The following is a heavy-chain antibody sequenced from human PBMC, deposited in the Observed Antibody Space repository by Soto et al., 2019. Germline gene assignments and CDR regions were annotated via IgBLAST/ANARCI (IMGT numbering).Heavy chain of an antibody. CDR1: GDTFTNYY. Sequence: QVQLMQSGAEVKKPGASVKVSCKASGDTFTNYYIHWVRQAPGQGLEWMGTVNPSGGHTTYSQNFLGRVTLTRYTSTSTLYRELTSLTSDDTAVYYCARGGHVVVVTAAFDYWGQGTLVTVSS. J-gene: IGHJ4*02. V-gene: IGHV1-46*01. D-gene: IGHD2-21*02. CDR3: ARGGHVVVVTAAFDY. CDR2: VNPSGGHT.